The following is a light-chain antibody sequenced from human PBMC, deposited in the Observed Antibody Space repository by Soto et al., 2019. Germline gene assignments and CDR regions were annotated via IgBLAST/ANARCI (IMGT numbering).Light chain of an antibody. CDR2: DAT. J-gene: IGKJ4*01. V-gene: IGKV1-16*01. Sequence: DIQMTQSPSSLSASVGDRVTIICRARQNIYSYLAWFQQKPGKAPKSLIYDATSLQSGVPSRFSGSGSGTDFSLTISSLQPEDAATYYCQQYERYNPSFGGGTKLEI. CDR3: QQYERYNPS. CDR1: QNIYSY.